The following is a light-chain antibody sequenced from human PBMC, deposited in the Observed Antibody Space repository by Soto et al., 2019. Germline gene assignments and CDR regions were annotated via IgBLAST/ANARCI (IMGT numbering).Light chain of an antibody. CDR3: SSYTTSSSYV. CDR1: SSDVGGYIY. V-gene: IGLV2-14*01. CDR2: DVT. J-gene: IGLJ1*01. Sequence: QSALTQPASVSGSPGQSITISCTGTSSDVGGYIYVSWYQQHPGKAPKLMIYDVTSRPSGVSYRFSGSKSGNTASLTISGLQAEDEADYYCSSYTTSSSYVFGTGNKLTVL.